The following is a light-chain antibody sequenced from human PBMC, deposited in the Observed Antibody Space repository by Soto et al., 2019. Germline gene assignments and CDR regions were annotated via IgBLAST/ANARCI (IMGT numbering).Light chain of an antibody. J-gene: IGLJ1*01. CDR3: QVWDNVDDHIYV. CDR1: NIDSRT. CDR2: DDS. Sequence: LAQPPSVSVAPGQTATISCGENNIDSRTVHWYQQKPGQAPLLVVYDDSFRPSGIPNRFSGSNSGNTATLTISRVEAGDEADYYCQVWDNVDDHIYVFGTGTKV. V-gene: IGLV3-21*02.